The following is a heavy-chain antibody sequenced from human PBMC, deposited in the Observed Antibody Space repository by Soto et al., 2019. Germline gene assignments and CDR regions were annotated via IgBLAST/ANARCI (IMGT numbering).Heavy chain of an antibody. CDR3: ARVGKAAAARPYFYHAMDV. CDR1: GGSISSTDYY. CDR2: IYYSGST. Sequence: QVQLQESGPRLVQPSQTPSLVCTFSGGSISSTDYYWSWIRQPPGEGLEWIGYIYYSGSTYYNPSLKSRITISVDTSKNQFSLKLSSVTAADTAVYYCARVGKAAAARPYFYHAMDVWGQGTTVTVSS. J-gene: IGHJ6*02. V-gene: IGHV4-30-4*01. D-gene: IGHD2-15*01.